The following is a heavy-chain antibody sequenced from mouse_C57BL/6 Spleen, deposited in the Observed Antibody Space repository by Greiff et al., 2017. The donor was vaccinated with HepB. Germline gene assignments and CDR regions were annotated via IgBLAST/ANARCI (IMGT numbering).Heavy chain of an antibody. D-gene: IGHD2-2*01. CDR2: IYPGDGDT. CDR3: ARGGLRLFDF. CDR1: GYAFSSSW. V-gene: IGHV1-82*01. J-gene: IGHJ2*01. Sequence: QVQLQQSGPELVKPGASVKISCKASGYAFSSSWMNWVKQRTGKGLEWIGRIYPGDGDTNYNGKFKGKATLTADKASSTAYMQLSSLTSEDSAVYFCARGGLRLFDFWGQGTTLTVSS.